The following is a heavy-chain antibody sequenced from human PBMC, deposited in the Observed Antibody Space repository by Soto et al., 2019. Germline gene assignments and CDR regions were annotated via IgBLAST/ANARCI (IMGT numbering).Heavy chain of an antibody. CDR2: IRGDGEFT. V-gene: IGHV3-74*01. D-gene: IGHD1-26*01. Sequence: EVQLVESGGGLVQPGGSLRLSCAVSGFSFSTSWMNWVRQAPGKGLVWVSRIRGDGEFTSYADSVKGRFTISRDNAKNKLYLQMNSLSAEYTDVYYCGRGGEGGASDQWGQGALVTVSS. J-gene: IGHJ4*02. CDR1: GFSFSTSW. CDR3: GRGGEGGASDQ.